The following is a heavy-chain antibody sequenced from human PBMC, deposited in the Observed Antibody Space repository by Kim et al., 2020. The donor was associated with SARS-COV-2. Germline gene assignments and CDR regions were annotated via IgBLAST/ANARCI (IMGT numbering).Heavy chain of an antibody. CDR1: GFTFSDYY. V-gene: IGHV3-11*01. J-gene: IGHJ3*02. CDR2: ISSSGSTI. CDR3: ASTNGPIWLQLEVEGDAFNI. Sequence: GGSLRLSCAASGFTFSDYYMSWIRQAPGKGLEWVSYISSSGSTIYYADSVKGRFTISRDNAKNSLYLQMNSLRAEDTAVYYCASTNGPIWLQLEVEGDAFNIWGQGTMVTVSS. D-gene: IGHD5-12*01.